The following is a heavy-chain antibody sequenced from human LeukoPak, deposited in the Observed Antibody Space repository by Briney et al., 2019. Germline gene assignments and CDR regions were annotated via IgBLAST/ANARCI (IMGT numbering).Heavy chain of an antibody. CDR2: ISYDGSNK. CDR3: AKAGSGSYRGYFDY. D-gene: IGHD1-26*01. Sequence: GGSLRLSCAASGFTFSSYGMHWVRQAPGKGLEWVAVISYDGSNKYYADSVKGRFTISRDNSKNTLYLQMNSLRAEDTAVYYYAKAGSGSYRGYFDYWGQGTLVTVSS. J-gene: IGHJ4*02. V-gene: IGHV3-30*18. CDR1: GFTFSSYG.